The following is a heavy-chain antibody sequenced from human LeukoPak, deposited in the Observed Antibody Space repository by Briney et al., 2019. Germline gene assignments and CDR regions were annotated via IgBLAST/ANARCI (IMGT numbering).Heavy chain of an antibody. D-gene: IGHD3-22*01. V-gene: IGHV4-38-2*01. Sequence: SETLSLTCAVSGGSVTGYYWNWIRQPPGKGLERIGSIYHSGSTYYNPSLKSRVTISVDTSKNQFSLKLSSVTAADTAVYYCATLNYDSSGYYSPGAFDIWGQGTMVTVSS. J-gene: IGHJ3*02. CDR1: GGSVTGYY. CDR2: IYHSGST. CDR3: ATLNYDSSGYYSPGAFDI.